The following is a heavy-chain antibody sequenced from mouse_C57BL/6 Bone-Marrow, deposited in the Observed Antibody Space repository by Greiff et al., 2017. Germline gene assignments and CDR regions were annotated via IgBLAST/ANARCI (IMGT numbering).Heavy chain of an antibody. J-gene: IGHJ3*01. CDR2: IDPENGDT. CDR1: GFNITDDY. CDR3: TTCNYWFAY. Sequence: VQLQQPGAELVRPGASVKLSCTASGFNITDDYMHWVKQRPEQGLEWIGWIDPENGDTEYAPKFQGKATITADTASNTAYLQLSSLTSEDTAVYYCTTCNYWFAYWGQGTLVTVSA. D-gene: IGHD1-3*01. V-gene: IGHV14-4*01.